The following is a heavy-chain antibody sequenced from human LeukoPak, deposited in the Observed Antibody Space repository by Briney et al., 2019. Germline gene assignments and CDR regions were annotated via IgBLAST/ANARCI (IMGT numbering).Heavy chain of an antibody. J-gene: IGHJ1*01. V-gene: IGHV4-59*08. CDR2: LYYSGST. Sequence: SETLSLTCTVSGGSISSYYWSWIRQPPGKGPEWIGYLYYSGSTKYNPSLKSRVTISVDTSKNQISLNLGSVTAADTAVYYCARHDVAGATTDYFQHWGQGTLVTVSS. CDR1: GGSISSYY. CDR3: ARHDVAGATTDYFQH. D-gene: IGHD1-26*01.